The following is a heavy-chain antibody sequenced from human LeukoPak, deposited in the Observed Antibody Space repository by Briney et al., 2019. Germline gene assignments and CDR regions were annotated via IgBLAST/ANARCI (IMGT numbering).Heavy chain of an antibody. CDR2: IYYSGST. Sequence: SAALVPSFPFACGSTSSYNWRGIPAPPRKGLGWVWYIYYSGSTNYNRSLKSRVTISVDTSKNQFSLKLSSVTAADTAVYYCARGPGLVAPLGYWGQGTLVTVSS. V-gene: IGHV4-59*01. J-gene: IGHJ4*02. CDR3: ARGPGLVAPLGY. D-gene: IGHD2-8*02. CDR1: CGSTSSYN.